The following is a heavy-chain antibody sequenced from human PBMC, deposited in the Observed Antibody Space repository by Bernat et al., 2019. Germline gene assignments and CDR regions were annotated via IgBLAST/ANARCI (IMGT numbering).Heavy chain of an antibody. Sequence: QVQLQESGPGLVKPSETLSLTCTVSGGYISSDYWSWIRQPPGKGLEWIGYVHYSGSTYYNPSLKSRVTISVDTSKNQFSLKLSSVTAADTAVYYCAREFGVTMIGLQGNWFDPWGQGTLVTVSS. V-gene: IGHV4-59*12. CDR2: VHYSGST. CDR1: GGYISSDY. J-gene: IGHJ5*02. D-gene: IGHD3-22*01. CDR3: AREFGVTMIGLQGNWFDP.